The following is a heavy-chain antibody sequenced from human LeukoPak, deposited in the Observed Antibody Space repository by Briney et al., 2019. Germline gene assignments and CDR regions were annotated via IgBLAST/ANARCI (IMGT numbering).Heavy chain of an antibody. CDR2: INPNSGRT. J-gene: IGHJ4*02. CDR1: GYTFNDYY. CDR3: ARDSSDVLTGYYHF. Sequence: ASVKVSCMTSGYTFNDYYLHWVRQAPGQGLEWMVWINPNSGRTNYPPKFQGRVTLTTDTSISTAYMELSSLISGDTALYYCARDSSDVLTGYYHFWGQGTLVTVYS. V-gene: IGHV1-2*02. D-gene: IGHD3-9*01.